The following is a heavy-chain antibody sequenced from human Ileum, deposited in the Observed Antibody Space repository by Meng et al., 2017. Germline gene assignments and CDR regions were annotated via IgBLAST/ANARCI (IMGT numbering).Heavy chain of an antibody. Sequence: QLQEAGPGLVRHSGTLSLTCAVSSGAISSNTYWSWVRQPPGKGLEWIGQISHSGSAYYNPSLKSRVTMSVDKSKSQFSLMLTSVTAADTAIYYCARHGGYSEDFWGQGTLVTVSS. J-gene: IGHJ4*02. CDR3: ARHGGYSEDF. CDR2: ISHSGSA. CDR1: SGAISSNTY. D-gene: IGHD4-23*01. V-gene: IGHV4-4*02.